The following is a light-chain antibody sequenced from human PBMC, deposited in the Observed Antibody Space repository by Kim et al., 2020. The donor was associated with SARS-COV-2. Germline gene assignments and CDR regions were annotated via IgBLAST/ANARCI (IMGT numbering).Light chain of an antibody. CDR1: QSVISN. CDR3: QQYKNWPYT. Sequence: SVCPGESSTLTGRDSQSVISNLAWYQQKPGQAPRLLIYGAFTRATGIPARFSGSGSGTEFTLTINSLQSEDFAVYYCQQYKNWPYTFGQGTKLEI. CDR2: GAF. V-gene: IGKV3-15*01. J-gene: IGKJ2*01.